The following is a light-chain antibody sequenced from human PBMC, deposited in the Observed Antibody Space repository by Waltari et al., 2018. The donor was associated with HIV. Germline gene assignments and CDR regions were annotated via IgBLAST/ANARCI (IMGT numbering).Light chain of an antibody. CDR1: SRQSTYG. J-gene: IGLJ3*02. CDR2: VNIDGSP. V-gene: IGLV4-69*01. CDR3: QTWGPGIGV. Sequence: QLVLTQSPSASASLGASVKLTCTLSSRQSTYGIAWHQQKSEEVPRYSMTVNIDGSPTNGDGFPDRVVGYRSGVERFLPISRLQSGDEAVDYCQTWGPGIGVFGRGTQLTVL.